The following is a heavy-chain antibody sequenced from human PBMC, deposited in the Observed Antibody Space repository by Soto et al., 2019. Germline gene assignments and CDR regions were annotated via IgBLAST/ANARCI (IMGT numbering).Heavy chain of an antibody. V-gene: IGHV1-58*01. D-gene: IGHD6-6*01. CDR2: IVVGSGNT. J-gene: IGHJ4*02. Sequence: SVKVSCKASGFTFTSSAVQWVRQARGQRLEWIGWIVVGSGNTNYAQKFQERVTITRDMSTGTAYMELSSLRSEDTAVYYCAVINPRRYSSSPGSIGYWGQGTLVTVSS. CDR1: GFTFTSSA. CDR3: AVINPRRYSSSPGSIGY.